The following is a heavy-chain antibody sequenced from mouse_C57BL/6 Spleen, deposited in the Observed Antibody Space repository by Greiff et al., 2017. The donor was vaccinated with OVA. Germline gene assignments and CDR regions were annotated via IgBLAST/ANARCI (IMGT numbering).Heavy chain of an antibody. CDR1: GYTFTSYG. J-gene: IGHJ2*01. Sequence: QVQLQQSGAELARPGASVKLSCKASGYTFTSYGISWVKQRTGQGLEWSGEIYPRSGNTYYNEKFKGKATLTADKSSSTAYMDLRSLTSEDSAVYFCARMGYDERDYFDDWGQGTTLTVSA. CDR3: ARMGYDERDYFDD. CDR2: IYPRSGNT. V-gene: IGHV1-81*01. D-gene: IGHD2-2*01.